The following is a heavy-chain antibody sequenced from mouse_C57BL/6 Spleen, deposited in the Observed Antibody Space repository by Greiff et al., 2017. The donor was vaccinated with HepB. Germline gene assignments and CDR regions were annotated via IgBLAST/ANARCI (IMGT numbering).Heavy chain of an antibody. Sequence: EVKLVESGGGLVKPGGSLKLSCAASGFTFSDYGMHWVRQAPEKGLEWVAYISSGSSTIYYADTVKGRFTISRDNAKNTLFLQMTSLRSEDTAMYYCAFGSSYRYWYFDVWGTGTTVTVSS. CDR1: GFTFSDYG. CDR3: AFGSSYRYWYFDV. CDR2: ISSGSSTI. V-gene: IGHV5-17*01. J-gene: IGHJ1*03. D-gene: IGHD1-1*01.